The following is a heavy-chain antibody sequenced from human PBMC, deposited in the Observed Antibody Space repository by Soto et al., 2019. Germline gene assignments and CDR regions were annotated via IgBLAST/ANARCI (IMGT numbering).Heavy chain of an antibody. Sequence: EVQLVESGGGLVKPGVSLRLSCAASGFTFSNAWMSWVRQAPGKGLEWVGRIKSKTDGGTTDYAAPVKGRFTNSRDDSKTTLYLQMNSLKTEDTAVYYCTADWYKVTYNYAFDIWGQGTMVTVSS. D-gene: IGHD1-1*01. J-gene: IGHJ3*02. CDR3: TADWYKVTYNYAFDI. CDR2: IKSKTDGGTT. V-gene: IGHV3-15*01. CDR1: GFTFSNAW.